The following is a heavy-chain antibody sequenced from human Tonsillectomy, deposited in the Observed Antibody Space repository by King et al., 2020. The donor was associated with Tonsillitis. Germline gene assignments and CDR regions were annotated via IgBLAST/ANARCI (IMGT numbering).Heavy chain of an antibody. V-gene: IGHV4-38-2*02. CDR3: ARVKGYSGYIAPLDY. CDR1: GYSISSGYY. Sequence: VQLQDSGPGLVKPSETLSLTCTVSGYSISSGYYWGWIRQPPGKGLEWIGHIYHSGSTYYNPSLKSRVTISVDTSKNQFSLKLSSVTAADTTVYYCARVKGYSGYIAPLDYWGQGTLVTVSS. D-gene: IGHD5-12*01. J-gene: IGHJ4*02. CDR2: IYHSGST.